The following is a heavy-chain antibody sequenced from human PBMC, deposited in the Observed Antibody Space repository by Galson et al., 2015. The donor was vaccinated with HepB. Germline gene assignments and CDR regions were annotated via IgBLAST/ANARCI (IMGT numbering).Heavy chain of an antibody. D-gene: IGHD2-21*02. CDR1: GFTFSSYG. J-gene: IGHJ3*02. CDR2: IWYDGSNK. Sequence: SLRLSCAASGFTFSSYGMHWVRQAPGKGLEWVAVIWYDGSNKYYADSVKGRFTISRGNSKNTLYLQMNSLRAEDTAVYYCARDGDPLAFDIWGQGTMVTVSS. CDR3: ARDGDPLAFDI. V-gene: IGHV3-33*01.